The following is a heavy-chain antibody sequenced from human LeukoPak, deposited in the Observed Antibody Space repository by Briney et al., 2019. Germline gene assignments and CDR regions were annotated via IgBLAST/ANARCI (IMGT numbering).Heavy chain of an antibody. Sequence: ASVKVSCKASGYTFTGYYMHWVRQAPGQGLEWMGWINPNSGGTNYAQRFQGWVTMTRNTSISTAYMELSSLRSEDTAVYYCARHVDTAMGDWGQGTLVTVSS. V-gene: IGHV1-2*04. D-gene: IGHD5-18*01. CDR2: INPNSGGT. CDR3: ARHVDTAMGD. CDR1: GYTFTGYY. J-gene: IGHJ4*02.